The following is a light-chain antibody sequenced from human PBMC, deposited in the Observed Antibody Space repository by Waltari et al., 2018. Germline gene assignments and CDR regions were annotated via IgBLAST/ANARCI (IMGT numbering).Light chain of an antibody. Sequence: QSALTQPASVSGSPGPSVTLFCTGTSNDVGGYNSVSWYQEHPGQAPRVIIYDVSDRPSGVSDRFSGSKSGNTASLTISGLQAEDEADYHCSSQSSNNVVLFGGGTKLTVL. V-gene: IGLV2-14*01. CDR3: SSQSSNNVVL. CDR2: DVS. J-gene: IGLJ2*01. CDR1: SNDVGGYNS.